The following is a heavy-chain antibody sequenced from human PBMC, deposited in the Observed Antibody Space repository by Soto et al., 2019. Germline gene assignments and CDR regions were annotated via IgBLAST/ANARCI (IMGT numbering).Heavy chain of an antibody. Sequence: PSETLSLTCAISGDSVSSNSAARNWIRQSPSRGLEWLGRTYYRSKWYNDYAVSVKSRITINPDTSKNQFSLQLNSVTPEDTAVYYCAALHYDFWSGSTLSFGFAPWGQGTLVTVSS. CDR3: AALHYDFWSGSTLSFGFAP. V-gene: IGHV6-1*01. CDR1: GDSVSSNSAA. D-gene: IGHD3-3*01. J-gene: IGHJ5*02. CDR2: TYYRSKWYN.